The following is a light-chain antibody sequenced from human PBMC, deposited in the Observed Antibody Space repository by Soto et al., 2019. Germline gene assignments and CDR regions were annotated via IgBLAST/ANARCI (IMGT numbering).Light chain of an antibody. Sequence: EIVLTQSPATLSLSPGERATLFCRASQSVSRYLAWYQQKPGQAPRLLIHDASTRATGIPARFSGSGSGTDFTLTISSLEPEDFVVYYCQQRSNWPITFGQGTRLEIQ. CDR2: DAS. V-gene: IGKV3-11*01. CDR1: QSVSRY. CDR3: QQRSNWPIT. J-gene: IGKJ5*01.